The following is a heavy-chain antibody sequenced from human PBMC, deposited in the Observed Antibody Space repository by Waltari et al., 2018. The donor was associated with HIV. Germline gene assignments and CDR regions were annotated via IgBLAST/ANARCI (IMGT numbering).Heavy chain of an antibody. CDR3: TTRSRPSYYFGLDV. J-gene: IGHJ6*02. Sequence: EVQLVESGGGLVKPGESLRLSCAASGFTFTNAWMTWVRQAPGKRPEWVGRNKSKTEPGTITDYAEPVKDRFIISRDDSKNTLYLQMNSLKIEDTAVYYCTTRSRPSYYFGLDVWGQGTTVTVSS. V-gene: IGHV3-15*01. D-gene: IGHD2-15*01. CDR1: GFTFTNAW. CDR2: NKSKTEPGTIT.